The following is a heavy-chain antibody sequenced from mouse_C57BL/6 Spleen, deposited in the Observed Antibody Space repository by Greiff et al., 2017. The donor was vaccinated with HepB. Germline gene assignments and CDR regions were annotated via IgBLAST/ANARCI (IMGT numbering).Heavy chain of an antibody. Sequence: EVKLVESGGGLVKPGGSLKLSCAASGFTFSSYAMSWVRQTPEKRLEWVATISDGGSYTYYPDNVKGRFTISRDNAKNNLYLQMSHLKSEDTAMYYCARNYYGSSREYFDYWGQGTTLTVSS. CDR2: ISDGGSYT. V-gene: IGHV5-4*03. CDR1: GFTFSSYA. J-gene: IGHJ2*01. D-gene: IGHD1-1*01. CDR3: ARNYYGSSREYFDY.